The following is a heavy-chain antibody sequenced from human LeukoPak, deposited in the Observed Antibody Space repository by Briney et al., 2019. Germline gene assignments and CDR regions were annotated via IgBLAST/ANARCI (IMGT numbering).Heavy chain of an antibody. V-gene: IGHV4-39*07. D-gene: IGHD3-3*01. J-gene: IGHJ4*02. Sequence: SETLSLTCTVAGDSISSSRNYWGWIRQPPGKGLEWIGSMYYSGSTYYNPSLKSRVIISVDTSKNQFSLKLSSVTAADTAVYYCARDRAGGLRFLEWLSAFDYWGQGTLVTVSS. CDR3: ARDRAGGLRFLEWLSAFDY. CDR1: GDSISSSRNY. CDR2: MYYSGST.